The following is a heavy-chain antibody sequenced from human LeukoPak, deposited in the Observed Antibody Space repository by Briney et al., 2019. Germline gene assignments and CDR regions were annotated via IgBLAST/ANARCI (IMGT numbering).Heavy chain of an antibody. CDR3: ARAGYSYGYVDY. CDR2: IYSGGST. CDR1: GFTASINY. V-gene: IGHV3-53*01. J-gene: IGHJ4*02. D-gene: IGHD5-18*01. Sequence: GGSLRLSCAASGFTASINYMSRVRQAPGQGLEWVSVIYSGGSTYYADSVKGRFTISRDNSKNTLYLQMNSLRAEDTAVYYCARAGYSYGYVDYWGQGTLVTVSS.